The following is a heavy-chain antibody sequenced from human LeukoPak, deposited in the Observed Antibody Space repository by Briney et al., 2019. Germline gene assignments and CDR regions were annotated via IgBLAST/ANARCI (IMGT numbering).Heavy chain of an antibody. V-gene: IGHV3-30*03. CDR1: GFTFSSYN. J-gene: IGHJ4*02. CDR3: ASPPLVGGYNWKNGFDY. D-gene: IGHD1-20*01. CDR2: ISYAENNK. Sequence: PGGSLRLSCAASGFTFSSYNMNWVRQAPGKGLEWVAAISYAENNKYYADSVKGRFTISRDNSKNTLHLQMNSLRAEDTAMYYCASPPLVGGYNWKNGFDYWGQGTLVTVSS.